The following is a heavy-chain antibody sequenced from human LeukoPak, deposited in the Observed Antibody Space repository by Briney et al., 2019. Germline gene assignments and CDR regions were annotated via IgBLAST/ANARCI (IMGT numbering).Heavy chain of an antibody. CDR2: ISYDGSNK. V-gene: IGHV3-30*04. CDR1: GFTFSSYA. J-gene: IGHJ4*02. Sequence: GGSLRLSCAASGFTFSSYAMHWVRQAPGKGLEWAAVISYDGSNKYYADSVKGRFTISRDNSKNTLYLQMNSLRAEDTAAYYCARAELLSLDYWGQGTLVTVSS. D-gene: IGHD2-21*02. CDR3: ARAELLSLDY.